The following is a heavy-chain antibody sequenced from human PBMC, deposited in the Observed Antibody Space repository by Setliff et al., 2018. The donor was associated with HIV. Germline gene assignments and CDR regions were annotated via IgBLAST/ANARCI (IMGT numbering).Heavy chain of an antibody. CDR2: IYTSGST. D-gene: IGHD3-10*01. CDR3: ARARGPEGYFDS. V-gene: IGHV4-61*02. CDR1: GGSISSGSNY. J-gene: IGHJ4*02. Sequence: SETLSLTCTVSGGSISSGSNYWSWIRQPAGKGLEWIGRIYTSGSTNYNPSLKSRLTISVDTSKNQFSLKMSSVTAADTAVYYCARARGPEGYFDSWGQGTLVTVSS.